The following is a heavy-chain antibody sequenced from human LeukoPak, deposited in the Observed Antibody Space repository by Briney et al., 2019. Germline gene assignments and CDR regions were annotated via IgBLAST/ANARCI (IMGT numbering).Heavy chain of an antibody. Sequence: PSETLSLTCAVYGGSFSGYYWSWIRQPPGKGLEWIGEINHSGSTNYNPSLKSRVTISVDTSKNQFSLKLSSVTAADTAVYYCARKKGGYTARFDYWGQGTLVTVPS. CDR2: INHSGST. CDR1: GGSFSGYY. CDR3: ARKKGGYTARFDY. J-gene: IGHJ4*02. V-gene: IGHV4-34*01. D-gene: IGHD5-12*01.